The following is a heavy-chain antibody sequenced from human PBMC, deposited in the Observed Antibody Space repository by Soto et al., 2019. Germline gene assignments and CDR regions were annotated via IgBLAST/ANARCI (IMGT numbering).Heavy chain of an antibody. J-gene: IGHJ3*01. CDR1: GGSITGHY. D-gene: IGHD2-8*01. CDR3: ARYYCPHGTCGGFDV. Sequence: PSETLSLTCPVSGGSITGHYWRWIRQPPGKGLEWIGYVPYSGRTNYTPSLKSRVTMSVEMSKNQFSLKLTSVAAADTAVYYCARYYCPHGTCGGFDVWGQGTMVTVSS. CDR2: VPYSGRT. V-gene: IGHV4-59*08.